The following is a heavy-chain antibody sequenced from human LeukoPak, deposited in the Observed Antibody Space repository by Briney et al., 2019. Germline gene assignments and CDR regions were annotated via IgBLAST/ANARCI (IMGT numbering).Heavy chain of an antibody. CDR2: IGGSGVST. CDR1: GFTFSTYA. V-gene: IGHV3-23*01. D-gene: IGHD3-10*01. J-gene: IGHJ4*02. Sequence: GGSLRLSCAASGFTFSTYAMSWVRQAPGKGLEWVSAIGGSGVSTYYADSVKGRFTISRDNSKNTLYLQMSTVRAEDTAIYYCAKNVAGVRGVRGGFDYWGQGTLVTVSS. CDR3: AKNVAGVRGVRGGFDY.